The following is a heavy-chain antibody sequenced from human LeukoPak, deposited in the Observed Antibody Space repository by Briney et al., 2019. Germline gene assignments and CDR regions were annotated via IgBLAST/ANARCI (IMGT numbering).Heavy chain of an antibody. CDR3: ARDLDYGGKSNFDY. Sequence: GGSLRLSCAASGFTFSSYWMSWVRQAPGKGLEWVANIKQDGSEKYYVDSVKGRFTISRDNAKNSLYLQMNSLRAEDTAVYYCARDLDYGGKSNFDYWGQGTLVTVSS. CDR2: IKQDGSEK. CDR1: GFTFSSYW. J-gene: IGHJ4*02. D-gene: IGHD4-23*01. V-gene: IGHV3-7*05.